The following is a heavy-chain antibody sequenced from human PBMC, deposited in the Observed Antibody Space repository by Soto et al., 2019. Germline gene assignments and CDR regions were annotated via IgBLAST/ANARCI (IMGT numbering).Heavy chain of an antibody. CDR3: AKGDGRIVPRHFDY. CDR1: VFTFSSYA. V-gene: IGHV3-23*01. J-gene: IGHJ4*02. CDR2: NSSGGGSP. D-gene: IGHD6-6*01. Sequence: PGGSLRLSCAASVFTFSSYAMNWVRQAPGKGLEWVSANSSGGGSPYYADSVKGRFTISRDNSKNTLYLQMNDLRAEDTAVYFCAKGDGRIVPRHFDYWRQGTLVTVSS.